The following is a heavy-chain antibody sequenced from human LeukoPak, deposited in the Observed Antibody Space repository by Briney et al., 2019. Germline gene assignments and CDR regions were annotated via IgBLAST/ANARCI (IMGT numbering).Heavy chain of an antibody. J-gene: IGHJ4*02. CDR2: IYHSGST. CDR3: ARSPLEYYDFWSGYITAYFDY. Sequence: SETLSLTCAVSGGSISSSNWWSWVRQPPGKGLEWIGEIYHSGSTNYNPSLKSRVTISVDKSKNQFSLKLSSATAADTAVYYCARSPLEYYDFWSGYITAYFDYWGQGTLVTVSS. D-gene: IGHD3-3*01. CDR1: GGSISSSNW. V-gene: IGHV4-4*02.